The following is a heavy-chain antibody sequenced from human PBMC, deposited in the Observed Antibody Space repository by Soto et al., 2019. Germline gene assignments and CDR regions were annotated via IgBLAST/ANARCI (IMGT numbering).Heavy chain of an antibody. CDR2: IKSKTVGGTT. D-gene: IGHD3-9*01. V-gene: IGHV3-15*01. CDR3: TTGGDVLRYFDWLLPLSDY. J-gene: IGHJ4*02. CDR1: GFTFSNAC. Sequence: LRLSCAASGFTFSNACMSGVRQAPGAGLEWVGRIKSKTVGGTTDYAAPVKGRFTISRDESKNTLYLQMNSLKTEDTAVYYCTTGGDVLRYFDWLLPLSDYWGQGTLVTVSS.